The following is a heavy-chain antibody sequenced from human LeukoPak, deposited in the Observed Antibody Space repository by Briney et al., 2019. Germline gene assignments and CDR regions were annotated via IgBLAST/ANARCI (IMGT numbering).Heavy chain of an antibody. Sequence: SVKVSCKASGYTFTGYYMHWVRQAPGQGLEWMGGIIPIFGTANYAQKFQGRVTITADESTSTAYMELSSLRSEDTAVYYCARFGEKGAFDIWGQGTMVTVSS. J-gene: IGHJ3*02. CDR3: ARFGEKGAFDI. D-gene: IGHD3-10*01. CDR1: GYTFTGYY. CDR2: IIPIFGTA. V-gene: IGHV1-69*13.